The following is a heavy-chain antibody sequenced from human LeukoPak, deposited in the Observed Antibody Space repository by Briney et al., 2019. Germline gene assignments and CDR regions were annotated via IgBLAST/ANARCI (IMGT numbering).Heavy chain of an antibody. D-gene: IGHD2-21*01. V-gene: IGHV4-39*01. CDR1: GGSISSSSYY. Sequence: SETLSLTCTVSGGSISSSSYYWGWIRQPPGKGLEWIGNIYYSGGTYYNPTLKSRVTISVDTPKSQFSLKLSSLTAADTAFYYCARRGLGEGFDYWGQGTLVTVSS. CDR3: ARRGLGEGFDY. CDR2: IYYSGGT. J-gene: IGHJ4*02.